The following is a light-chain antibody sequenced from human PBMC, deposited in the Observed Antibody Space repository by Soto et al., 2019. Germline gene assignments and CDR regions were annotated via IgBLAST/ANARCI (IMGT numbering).Light chain of an antibody. J-gene: IGKJ1*01. Sequence: EIVLTQSPGTLSLSPGERTTLSCRASQSVSSSYLAWYQQKPGQAPRLLIYGASSRATGIPDRFSGSGSGTDFTLTISRREPEDFAVYCCQQYGSSPETFGKGTTVEIK. V-gene: IGKV3-20*01. CDR3: QQYGSSPET. CDR1: QSVSSSY. CDR2: GAS.